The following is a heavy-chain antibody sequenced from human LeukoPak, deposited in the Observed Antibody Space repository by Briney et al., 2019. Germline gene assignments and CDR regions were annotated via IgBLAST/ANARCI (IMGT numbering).Heavy chain of an antibody. J-gene: IGHJ4*02. CDR3: AKEKRFTYANGLDY. V-gene: IGHV3-30*18. CDR2: ISYDGSNK. Sequence: AGGSLRLSCAASGFTFSSYGMHWVRQAPGKGLEWVAVISYDGSNKNYPDSVKGRFTISRDNSKNTLYLQMNSLRAEDTAVYYCAKEKRFTYANGLDYWGQGTLVTVSS. D-gene: IGHD2-2*01. CDR1: GFTFSSYG.